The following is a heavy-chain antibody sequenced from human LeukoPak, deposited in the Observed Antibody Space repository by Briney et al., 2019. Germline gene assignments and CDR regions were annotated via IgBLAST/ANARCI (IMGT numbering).Heavy chain of an antibody. Sequence: GGSLRLSCAASGFTLRSYAMSWVRQAPGKGLEWVSVISGNGGSTFYADSVKGRFTISRDNSKNTVYLQMNSLGAEDTAVYYCAKDARRSGSGWSYFDYWGQGTLVTVSS. CDR2: ISGNGGST. D-gene: IGHD6-19*01. V-gene: IGHV3-23*01. CDR3: AKDARRSGSGWSYFDY. CDR1: GFTLRSYA. J-gene: IGHJ4*02.